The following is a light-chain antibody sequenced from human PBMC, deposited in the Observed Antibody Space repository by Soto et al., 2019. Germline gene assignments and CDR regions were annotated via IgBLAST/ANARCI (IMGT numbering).Light chain of an antibody. Sequence: QSVLTQPPSXXXXPGQRVTISCSGSSSNIGRNPVYWYQQVPGTAPKLLFYTNDQRPSGVPDRFSGSKSGTSASLAISGLRSEDEADYYCAAWDDSLSGPVFGGGTKLTVL. CDR3: AAWDDSLSGPV. CDR2: TND. V-gene: IGLV1-47*02. CDR1: SSNIGRNP. J-gene: IGLJ3*02.